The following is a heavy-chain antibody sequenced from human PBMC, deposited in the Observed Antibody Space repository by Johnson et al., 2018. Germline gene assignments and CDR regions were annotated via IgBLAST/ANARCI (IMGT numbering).Heavy chain of an antibody. CDR3: ARGGSWFYYYMDV. Sequence: QVQLVQSGGGLVQPGGSLRLSCAASGFTFSSYGMHWVRQAPGKGLEWVAAIWYEGSNKYYADSVKGRFTISRDNSKNTRYLKMNSLRAADTAVYYCARGGSWFYYYMDVWGKGTTVTVSS. CDR1: GFTFSSYG. D-gene: IGHD3-10*01. CDR2: IWYEGSNK. V-gene: IGHV3-33*01. J-gene: IGHJ6*03.